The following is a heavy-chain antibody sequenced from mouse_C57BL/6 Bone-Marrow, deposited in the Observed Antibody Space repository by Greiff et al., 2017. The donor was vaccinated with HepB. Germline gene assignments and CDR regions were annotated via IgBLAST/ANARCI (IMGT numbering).Heavy chain of an antibody. Sequence: VQLQQPGAELVRPGTSVKLSCKASGYTFTSYWMHWVKQRPGQGLEWIGVIDPSDSYTNYNQKFKGKATLTVDTSSSTAYMQLSSLTSEDSAVYYCARPPYYYGSSNWYFDVWGTGTTVTVSS. V-gene: IGHV1-59*01. CDR1: GYTFTSYW. D-gene: IGHD1-1*01. CDR3: ARPPYYYGSSNWYFDV. CDR2: IDPSDSYT. J-gene: IGHJ1*03.